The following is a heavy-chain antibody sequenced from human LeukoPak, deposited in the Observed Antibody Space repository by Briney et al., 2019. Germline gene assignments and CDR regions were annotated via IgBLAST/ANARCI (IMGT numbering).Heavy chain of an antibody. J-gene: IGHJ4*02. CDR1: GFTFSGYG. CDR3: AKERLAQYSSSWYGLWDY. D-gene: IGHD6-13*01. Sequence: GGSLRLSCAASGFTFSGYGMHWVRQAPGKGLEWVAVISYDGSNKYYADSVKGRFTISRDNSKNTLYLQMNSLRAEDTAVYYCAKERLAQYSSSWYGLWDYWGQGTLVTVSS. CDR2: ISYDGSNK. V-gene: IGHV3-30*18.